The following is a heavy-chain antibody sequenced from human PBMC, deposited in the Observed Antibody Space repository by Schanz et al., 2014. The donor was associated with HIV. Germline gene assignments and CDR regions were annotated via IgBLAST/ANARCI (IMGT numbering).Heavy chain of an antibody. D-gene: IGHD3-10*01. CDR2: ISGSGIST. V-gene: IGHV3-23*04. J-gene: IGHJ4*02. CDR3: AKGQRGMVRGDIDS. CDR1: GFTFSSYA. Sequence: VQLVESGGGVVQPGRSLRLSCAASGFTFSSYAMSWVRQAPGKGLEWVSAISGSGISTDYADSVKGRFTISRDNSKNTLYLQMNSLRAEDTAVYYCAKGQRGMVRGDIDSWGQGTLVTVSS.